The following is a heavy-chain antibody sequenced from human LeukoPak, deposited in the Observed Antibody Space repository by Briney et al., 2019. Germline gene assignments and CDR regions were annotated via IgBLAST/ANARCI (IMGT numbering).Heavy chain of an antibody. CDR1: GYTCTSYG. D-gene: IGHD2-2*01. V-gene: IGHV1-18*04. CDR3: ARDRCSSTSCYREAPVNNWFDP. J-gene: IGHJ5*02. Sequence: ASVKVSCKASGYTCTSYGISWVRQAPGQGLEWMGWTSAYNGNTNYAQKLQGRVTMTTDTSTSTAYMELRSLRSDDTAVYYCARDRCSSTSCYREAPVNNWFDPWGQGTLVTVSS. CDR2: TSAYNGNT.